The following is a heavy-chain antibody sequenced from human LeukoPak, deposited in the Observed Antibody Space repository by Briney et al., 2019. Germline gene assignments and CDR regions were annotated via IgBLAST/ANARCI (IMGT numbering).Heavy chain of an antibody. V-gene: IGHV4-34*01. CDR2: INHSGSA. D-gene: IGHD4-17*01. CDR3: ARGQGTVTPH. Sequence: SETLSLTCAVSGGSFSGYYWTWIRQPPGKGLEWIGEINHSGSANYNPSLKSRVTISLDTSKNQFSLKLSSVTAADTAVYYCARGQGTVTPHWGQGTLVPVSS. J-gene: IGHJ4*02. CDR1: GGSFSGYY.